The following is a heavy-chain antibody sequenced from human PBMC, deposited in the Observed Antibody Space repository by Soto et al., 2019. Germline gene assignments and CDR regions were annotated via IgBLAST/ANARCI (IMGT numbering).Heavy chain of an antibody. CDR2: ISAYNGNT. Sequence: ASVKVSCKASGYTFTSYGISWVRQAPGQGLEWMGWISAYNGNTNYAQKLQGRVTMTTDTSTSTAYMELRSLRSDDTAVYYCARDLVGGDYYYYYGMDVWGQGTTVTVSS. J-gene: IGHJ6*02. D-gene: IGHD2-15*01. CDR1: GYTFTSYG. CDR3: ARDLVGGDYYYYYGMDV. V-gene: IGHV1-18*01.